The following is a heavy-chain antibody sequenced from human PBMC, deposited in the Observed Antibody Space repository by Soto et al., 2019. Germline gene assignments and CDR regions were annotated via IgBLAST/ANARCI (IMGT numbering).Heavy chain of an antibody. V-gene: IGHV5-51*01. Sequence: VAALKSSWKGSGCSYTKYWIAWVRQMPGRGLEWMGIIYPGDSDTKYSPSFQGQVTISADKSITTAYLQWSSLKASVSVMYYCARGRFHNYGMDVWGQGTTVTVS. CDR3: ARGRFHNYGMDV. CDR2: IYPGDSDT. J-gene: IGHJ6*02. CDR1: GCSYTKYW. D-gene: IGHD2-21*01.